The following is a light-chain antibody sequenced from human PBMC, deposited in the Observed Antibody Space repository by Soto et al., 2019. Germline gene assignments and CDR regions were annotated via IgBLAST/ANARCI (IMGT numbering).Light chain of an antibody. V-gene: IGKV3-15*01. CDR3: QQYNNWPFT. Sequence: EIVMTQSPATLSVSPGERATLSCRASQSVSSNLAWYQQTPGQAPRLLIYGASNRATGIPARFSGSGSGTVFTLNISSLQSEDFAAYYCQQYNNWPFTFGPGTKVDIK. CDR1: QSVSSN. J-gene: IGKJ3*01. CDR2: GAS.